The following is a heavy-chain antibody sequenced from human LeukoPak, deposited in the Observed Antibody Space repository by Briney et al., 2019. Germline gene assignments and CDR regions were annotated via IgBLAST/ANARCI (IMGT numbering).Heavy chain of an antibody. Sequence: SETLSLTCTVSGGSISSYYWSWIRQPPGKGLEWIGYIYYSGSTNYNPSLKSRVTISVDTSKNQFSLKLSSVTAADTAVYYCARRDSSSWYRWFDPWGQGTLVTVSS. J-gene: IGHJ5*02. D-gene: IGHD6-13*01. CDR1: GGSISSYY. V-gene: IGHV4-59*01. CDR2: IYYSGST. CDR3: ARRDSSSWYRWFDP.